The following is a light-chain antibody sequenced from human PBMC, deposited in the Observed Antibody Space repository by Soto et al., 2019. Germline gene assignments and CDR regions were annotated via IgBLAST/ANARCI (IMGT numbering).Light chain of an antibody. V-gene: IGKV1-5*01. CDR2: GAS. CDR3: QQYNTHWT. Sequence: DIQMTQSPSTVSASVGDRVTITCRASQRISTWLAWYQQRPGKAPKLLIYGASTLESGFPSRFSGSGSGTEFTLTISSLQAEDFATYYCQQYNTHWTFGQGTKV. J-gene: IGKJ1*01. CDR1: QRISTW.